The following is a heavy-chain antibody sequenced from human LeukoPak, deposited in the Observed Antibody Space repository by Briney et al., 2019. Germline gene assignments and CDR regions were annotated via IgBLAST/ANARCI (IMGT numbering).Heavy chain of an antibody. J-gene: IGHJ4*02. Sequence: GGSLRLSCAASGFTSSSYWMSWVRQAPGKGVEWVANIKQDGSEKYYVDSVKGRFTISRDNAKNSLYLQMNSLRADDTPVYYCASLGYCGGGSCGGFDYWGQGTLVTVSS. D-gene: IGHD2-15*01. V-gene: IGHV3-7*01. CDR3: ASLGYCGGGSCGGFDY. CDR2: IKQDGSEK. CDR1: GFTSSSYW.